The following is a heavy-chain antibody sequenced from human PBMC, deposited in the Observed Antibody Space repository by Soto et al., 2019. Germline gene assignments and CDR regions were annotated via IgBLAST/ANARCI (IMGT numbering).Heavy chain of an antibody. CDR3: ATGRYYYGSEY. CDR1: GGSISSYY. D-gene: IGHD3-10*01. J-gene: IGHJ4*02. Sequence: SETLSLTCTISGGSISSYYWSWIRQPPGKGLEWVGYIYYSGTTNYNPSLKSRLTISLDTSKNQFSLNLNSVTAADTAVYFCATGRYYYGSEYWGQGTLVTVSS. CDR2: IYYSGTT. V-gene: IGHV4-59*01.